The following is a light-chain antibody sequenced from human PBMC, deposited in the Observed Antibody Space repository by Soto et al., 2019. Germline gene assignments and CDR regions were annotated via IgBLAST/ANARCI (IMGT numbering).Light chain of an antibody. CDR2: EVS. CDR1: SSDVGGYNY. J-gene: IGLJ1*01. CDR3: SSYTSSSTLSV. Sequence: QSALTQPASVSGSLGQSITISCTGTSSDVGGYNYVSWYQQHPGKAPKLMIYEVSNRPSGVSNRFSGSKSGNTASLTISGLQAEDEADYYCSSYTSSSTLSVFGIGTKLTVL. V-gene: IGLV2-14*01.